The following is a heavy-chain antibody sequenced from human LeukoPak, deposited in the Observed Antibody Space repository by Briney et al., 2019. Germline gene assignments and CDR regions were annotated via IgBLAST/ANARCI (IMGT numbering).Heavy chain of an antibody. D-gene: IGHD4-17*01. Sequence: PSETLSLTCSVSRGSITSYYWSWIRQSPGKGLEWIGYIYYSGSTNYNPSLKSRVTISVDTSKNQFSLKVNSMTTPDTAVYYCVRSKSGTYGWFDPWGQGTLVTVSS. V-gene: IGHV4-59*01. CDR3: VRSKSGTYGWFDP. CDR1: RGSITSYY. CDR2: IYYSGST. J-gene: IGHJ5*02.